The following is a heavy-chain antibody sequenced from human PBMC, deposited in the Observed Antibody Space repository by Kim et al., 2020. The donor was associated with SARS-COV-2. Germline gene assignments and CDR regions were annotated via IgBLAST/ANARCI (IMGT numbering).Heavy chain of an antibody. Sequence: ASVKVSCKASGYTFTSYGISWVRQAPGQGLEWMGWISAYNGNTNYAQKLQGRVTMTTDTSTSTDYMELRSLRSDDTAVYYCARDGSGYDNNGEDYYYGMDVWGQGTTVTVSS. J-gene: IGHJ6*02. CDR2: ISAYNGNT. CDR3: ARDGSGYDNNGEDYYYGMDV. D-gene: IGHD5-12*01. CDR1: GYTFTSYG. V-gene: IGHV1-18*04.